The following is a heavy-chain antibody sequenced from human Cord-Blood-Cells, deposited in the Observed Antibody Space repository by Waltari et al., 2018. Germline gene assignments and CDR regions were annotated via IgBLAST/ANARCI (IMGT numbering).Heavy chain of an antibody. D-gene: IGHD3-22*01. CDR1: GGSISSSSYY. CDR2: IYYSGST. V-gene: IGHV4-39*01. J-gene: IGHJ4*02. CDR3: ARSYDSSGYYFLDFDY. Sequence: QLQLQESGPGLVKPSETLSLTCTVPGGSISSSSYYWGWIRQPPGKGLEWIGSIYYSGSTYYNPSLKSRVTISVDTSKNQFSLKLSSVTAADTAVYYCARSYDSSGYYFLDFDYWGQGTLVTVSS.